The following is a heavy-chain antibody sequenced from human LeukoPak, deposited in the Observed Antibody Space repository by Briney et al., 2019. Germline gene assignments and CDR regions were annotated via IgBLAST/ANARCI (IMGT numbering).Heavy chain of an antibody. D-gene: IGHD3-10*01. CDR2: IIPIFGTA. J-gene: IGHJ5*02. V-gene: IGHV1-69*13. CDR1: GGTFSSYA. CDR3: ARARIWFGELYDWFAP. Sequence: ASVKVSCKASGGTFSSYAISWVRQAPGQGLEWMGGIIPIFGTANYAQKFQGRVTITVDESTSTAYMELSSLRSEDTAVYYCARARIWFGELYDWFAPWGQGTLVTVSS.